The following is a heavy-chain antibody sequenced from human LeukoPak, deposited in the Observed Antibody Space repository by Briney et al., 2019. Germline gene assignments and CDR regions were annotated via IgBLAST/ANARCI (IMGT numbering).Heavy chain of an antibody. CDR1: GYSLSTNGVD. CDR2: CYWDDDK. Sequence: SGPTLVKPTQPLTLTCTFSGYSLSTNGVDVAWIRQPHEEALEWLTLCYWDDDKRYNPSLKSRLTVTKDVSKNQVVFTLTNRDPVDTATYYCAHRLTGYNSNWYHGYFDYWGQGTLVTVSS. D-gene: IGHD6-13*01. J-gene: IGHJ4*02. V-gene: IGHV2-5*02. CDR3: AHRLTGYNSNWYHGYFDY.